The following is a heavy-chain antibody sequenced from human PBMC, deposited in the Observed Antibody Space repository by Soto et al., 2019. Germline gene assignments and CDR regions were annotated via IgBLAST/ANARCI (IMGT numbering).Heavy chain of an antibody. V-gene: IGHV1-2*02. D-gene: IGHD5-18*01. J-gene: IGHJ4*02. CDR1: GYAFTGYY. CDR3: ATRYSYVRF. CDR2: INPNSGDT. Sequence: GASVKVSCKSSGYAFTGYYIHWVRQAPGQGLEWMGWINPNSGDTNYAQKFRGRVTMTRDTSFSTAYMELSSLRSDDTAVYYCATRYSYVRFWGQGTLVTVSS.